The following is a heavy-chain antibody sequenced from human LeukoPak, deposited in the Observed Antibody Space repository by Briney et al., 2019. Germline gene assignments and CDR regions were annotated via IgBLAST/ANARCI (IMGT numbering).Heavy chain of an antibody. D-gene: IGHD3-16*01. CDR2: ISWNSGSI. CDR1: GFTFDDYA. Sequence: PGGSLRLSCAASGFTFDDYAMHWVRQAPGKGREWVSGISWNSGSIGYADSVKGRFTISRDNAKNSLYLQMNSLRAGDMALYYCAKSLRTVWGSSAFDIWGQGTMVTVSS. CDR3: AKSLRTVWGSSAFDI. J-gene: IGHJ3*02. V-gene: IGHV3-9*03.